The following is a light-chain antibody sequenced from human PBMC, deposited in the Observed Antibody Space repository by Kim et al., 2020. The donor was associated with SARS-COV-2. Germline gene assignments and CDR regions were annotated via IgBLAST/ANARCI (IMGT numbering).Light chain of an antibody. Sequence: GERATLSCRASQSLSNSDVAGYQKKPGQPPRLLIYGAYSRATGIPDRFSGSGSGTEFTFSISRLEPEDFAVYYCQQYDNSPLTFGGGTKGDIK. CDR1: QSLSNSD. CDR3: QQYDNSPLT. J-gene: IGKJ4*01. CDR2: GAY. V-gene: IGKV3-20*01.